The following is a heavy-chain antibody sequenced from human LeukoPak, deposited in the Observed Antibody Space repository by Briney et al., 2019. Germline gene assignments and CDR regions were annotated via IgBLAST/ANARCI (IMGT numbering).Heavy chain of an antibody. D-gene: IGHD6-6*01. V-gene: IGHV3-7*01. J-gene: IGHJ4*02. Sequence: GGSLRLSCTASGFTFSIYGMSWVRQAPGKGLEWVASIKEDGSEEHYVDSVKGRFTISRDNARNSVHVQMNSLRAEDTAVYFCARVRPGHYFDYWGQGALVTVSS. CDR1: GFTFSIYG. CDR2: IKEDGSEE. CDR3: ARVRPGHYFDY.